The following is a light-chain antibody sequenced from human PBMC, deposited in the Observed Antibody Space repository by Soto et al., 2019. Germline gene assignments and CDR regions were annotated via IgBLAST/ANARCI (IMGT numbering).Light chain of an antibody. J-gene: IGKJ1*01. Sequence: DIVLTQSPGTLSLSLGERATLSSRSSQSVSRNYLAWYQHKADQGPRLVIYDMSGRATGIPDRFSGSVSGTDFTLTISRLEPEDSAVYYCQQYGISPTFGQGTKVEIK. V-gene: IGKV3-20*01. CDR3: QQYGISPT. CDR2: DMS. CDR1: QSVSRNY.